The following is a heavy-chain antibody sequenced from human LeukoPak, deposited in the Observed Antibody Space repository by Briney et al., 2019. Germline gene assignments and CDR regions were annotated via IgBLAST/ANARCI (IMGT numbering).Heavy chain of an antibody. D-gene: IGHD3-22*01. J-gene: IGHJ4*02. Sequence: GGSLRLSCAASGFTLSSYWMQWVGQAPGKGGVWVSLIDSDGNLTIHADSEKGRFPISRHNAKNTLYLQMNSLRAKHTAVYYCARISYDSSPYYDYWGQGTLVTVSS. CDR1: GFTLSSYW. CDR3: ARISYDSSPYYDY. CDR2: IDSDGNLT. V-gene: IGHV3-74*01.